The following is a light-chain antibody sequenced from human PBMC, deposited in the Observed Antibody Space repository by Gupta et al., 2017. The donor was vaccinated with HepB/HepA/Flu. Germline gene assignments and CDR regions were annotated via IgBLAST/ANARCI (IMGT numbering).Light chain of an antibody. Sequence: QSVLTQPPSTSGTPGQRVTISCSGSSSNIRSNTVNWYQHLPGTAPKLLIYSNNQRPSGVPDRFSGSKSGTSASLAISGLQSEDEADYDGAAWDDSLNGPVCGGGTKLNV. J-gene: IGLJ2*01. CDR3: AAWDDSLNGPV. V-gene: IGLV1-44*01. CDR2: SNN. CDR1: SSNIRSNT.